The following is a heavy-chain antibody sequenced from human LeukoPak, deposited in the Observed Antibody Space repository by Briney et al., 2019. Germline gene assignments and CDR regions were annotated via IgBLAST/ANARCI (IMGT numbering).Heavy chain of an antibody. J-gene: IGHJ6*02. V-gene: IGHV3-30*18. D-gene: IGHD4-11*01. CDR1: GFTFSSYG. Sequence: PGRPLRLSCTASGFTFSSYGMHWARQAPGKGREGGAVISYDGRNKHYADSVKGRFTISRDNSKNTLYLKMNSLRAEDTAVYYCAKGYYSNLSYYYYYGMDVWGQGTTVTVSS. CDR2: ISYDGRNK. CDR3: AKGYYSNLSYYYYYGMDV.